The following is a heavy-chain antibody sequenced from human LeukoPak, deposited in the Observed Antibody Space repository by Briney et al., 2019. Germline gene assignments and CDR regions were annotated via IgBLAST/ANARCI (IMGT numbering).Heavy chain of an antibody. CDR3: ARNALRFLETIPRFNYYYYMDV. V-gene: IGHV1-69*06. CDR1: GGTFSSYA. CDR2: IIPIFGTA. Sequence: ASVKVSCKASGGTFSSYAISWVRQAPGQGLEWMGGIIPIFGTANYAQKFQGRVTITADKSTSTAYMELSSLRSEDTAVYYCARNALRFLETIPRFNYYYYMDVWGKGTTVTVSS. D-gene: IGHD3-3*01. J-gene: IGHJ6*03.